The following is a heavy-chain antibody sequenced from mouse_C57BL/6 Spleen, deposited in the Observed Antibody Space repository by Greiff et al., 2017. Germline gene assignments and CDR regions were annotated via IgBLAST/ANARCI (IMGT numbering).Heavy chain of an antibody. Sequence: VQLQQSGPELVKPGASVKISCKASGYTFTDSYMNWVKQSPGKSLEWIGDIYPNNGGTSYNQKFKGKATLTVDKSSSTAYMGLRSLTSEDSAFXYCAREYCYNVYAMDYWGQGTSVTVSS. CDR1: GYTFTDSY. CDR3: AREYCYNVYAMDY. CDR2: IYPNNGGT. J-gene: IGHJ4*01. D-gene: IGHD2-12*01. V-gene: IGHV1-26*01.